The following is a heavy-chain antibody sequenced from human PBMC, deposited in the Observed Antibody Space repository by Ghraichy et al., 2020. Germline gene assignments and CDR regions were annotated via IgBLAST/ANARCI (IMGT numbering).Heavy chain of an antibody. J-gene: IGHJ5*02. CDR2: ISGRGTTK. D-gene: IGHD1-7*01. CDR1: GFTFNNFA. Sequence: GGSLRLSCAASGFTFNNFAINWVRHSPGKGLQWVSSISGRGTTKYYADSVKGRFTISRDNSRNMASVQMNNLRPEDTAIYYCARGLELDNWFDAWGRGTLDTVAS. V-gene: IGHV3-23*01. CDR3: ARGLELDNWFDA.